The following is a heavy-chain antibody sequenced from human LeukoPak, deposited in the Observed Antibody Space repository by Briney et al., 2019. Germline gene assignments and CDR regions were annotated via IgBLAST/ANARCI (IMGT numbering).Heavy chain of an antibody. V-gene: IGHV1-2*02. CDR2: INPNSGGT. CDR3: ARVAARDCYFDL. Sequence: ASVKVSCKASGYTFTCYLMHWVRQAAGQGGEGMGWINPNSGGTNYAQKFQGRVTMTRATSISKAYMELSRLRSDDTAVYYWARVAARDCYFDLWGRGTLVTVSS. J-gene: IGHJ2*01. CDR1: GYTFTCYL. D-gene: IGHD6-25*01.